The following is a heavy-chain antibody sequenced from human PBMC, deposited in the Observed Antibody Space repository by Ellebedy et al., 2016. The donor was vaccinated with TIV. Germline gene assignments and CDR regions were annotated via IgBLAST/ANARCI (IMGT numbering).Heavy chain of an antibody. CDR2: IYPGDSDT. CDR3: ARQYCSGGSCHFFFDY. Sequence: GGSLRLSCKGSGYSFTSYWIGWVRQMPGKGLEWMGIIYPGDSDTRYSPSFQGQVTISADKSISTAYLQWSSLKASDTAMYYCARQYCSGGSCHFFFDYWGQGTLVTVSS. V-gene: IGHV5-51*01. CDR1: GYSFTSYW. J-gene: IGHJ4*02. D-gene: IGHD2-15*01.